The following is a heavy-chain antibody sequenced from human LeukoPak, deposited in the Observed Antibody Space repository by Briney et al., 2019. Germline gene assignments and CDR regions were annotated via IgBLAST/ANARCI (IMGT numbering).Heavy chain of an antibody. CDR2: ISSSSSYI. D-gene: IGHD2-8*01. Sequence: PGGSLRLSCAASGFTFSSYSTNWVRQAPGKGLEWVSSISSSSSYIYYADSVKGRFTISRDNAKNSLYLQMNSLRAEDTAVYYCARDPPIVLMVYAIKLDDMDVWGKGTTVTVSS. J-gene: IGHJ6*03. V-gene: IGHV3-21*01. CDR3: ARDPPIVLMVYAIKLDDMDV. CDR1: GFTFSSYS.